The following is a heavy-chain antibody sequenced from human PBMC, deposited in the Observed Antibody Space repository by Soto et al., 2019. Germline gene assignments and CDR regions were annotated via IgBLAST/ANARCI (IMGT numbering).Heavy chain of an antibody. CDR2: INPNSGGT. J-gene: IGHJ4*02. D-gene: IGHD2-8*01. Sequence: QVQLVQSGAEVKKPGASVKVSCKASGYTFTGYYMHWVRQAPGQGLEWMGWINPNSGGTNYAQKFQGWVTMTRDTSISPAYMELSRLRSDDTAVYYCARRGVYCTNGVCYYPFDYWGQGTLVTVSS. CDR1: GYTFTGYY. CDR3: ARRGVYCTNGVCYYPFDY. V-gene: IGHV1-2*04.